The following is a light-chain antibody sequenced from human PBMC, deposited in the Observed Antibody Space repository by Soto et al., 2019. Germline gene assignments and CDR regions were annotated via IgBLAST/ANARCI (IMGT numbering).Light chain of an antibody. CDR1: QSVSRNY. J-gene: IGKJ5*01. CDR3: QQSGSSPFGNTPPGIT. V-gene: IGKV3-20*01. CDR2: GAS. Sequence: EIVLTQSPGTLSLSPGERATLSCRASQSVSRNYLNWYQQKPGQAPRLLIYGASSRASGIPGRFSGSGSGTDFTLTINRLEPEDFAVYYCQQSGSSPFGNTPPGITFGQGTRLEIK.